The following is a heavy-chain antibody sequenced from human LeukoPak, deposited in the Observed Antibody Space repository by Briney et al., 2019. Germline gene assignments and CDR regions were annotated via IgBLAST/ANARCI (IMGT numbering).Heavy chain of an antibody. CDR2: IKQDGSEK. Sequence: GGSLRLSCAASGFTFSSYWMSWVRQAQGKGLEWVANIKQDGSEKYYVDSVKGRFTISRDNAKNSLYLQMNSLRAEDTAVYYCARDRRSGGSSYYFDYWGQGTLVTVSS. D-gene: IGHD2-15*01. CDR1: GFTFSSYW. V-gene: IGHV3-7*04. J-gene: IGHJ4*02. CDR3: ARDRRSGGSSYYFDY.